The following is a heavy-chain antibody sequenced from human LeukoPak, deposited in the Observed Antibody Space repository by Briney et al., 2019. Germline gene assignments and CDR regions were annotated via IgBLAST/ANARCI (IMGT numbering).Heavy chain of an antibody. V-gene: IGHV3-7*02. J-gene: IGHJ4*02. CDR2: INQDGSGT. D-gene: IGHD3-10*01. CDR1: GFPFNYFW. Sequence: GGSLRLSCAASGFPFNYFWMSWVRQAPERGLEWVANINQDGSGTYYVDSVKGRFTISRENAKNSLYLQMSSLRADDTAVYYCATSHMGRGDGGFRGQGTLVTVSS. CDR3: ATSHMGRGDGGF.